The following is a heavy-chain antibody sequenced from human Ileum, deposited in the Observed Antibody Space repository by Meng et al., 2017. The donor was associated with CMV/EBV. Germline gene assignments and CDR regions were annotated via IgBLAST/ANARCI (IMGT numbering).Heavy chain of an antibody. CDR3: ARETSVGAFDY. D-gene: IGHD1-26*01. CDR1: GFTVSSNY. V-gene: IGHV3-53*01. J-gene: IGHJ4*02. Sequence: EVRLVESGGGLIQPGGSLRLSCAASGFTVSSNYMSWVRQAPGKGLEWVSVIYSGGSTYYADSVKGRFTISRDNSKNTLSLQMNSLRAEDTAVYYCARETSVGAFDYWGQGTLVTVSS. CDR2: IYSGGST.